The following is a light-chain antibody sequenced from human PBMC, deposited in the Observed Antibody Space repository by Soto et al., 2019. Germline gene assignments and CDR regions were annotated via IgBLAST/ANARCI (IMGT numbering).Light chain of an antibody. CDR2: EGS. CDR1: RSDVGSYNL. J-gene: IGLJ1*01. Sequence: QSALTQPASVSRFPGQSITISCTGTRSDVGSYNLVSWYQQHPGKAPKLMIYEGSRRPSGFSNRFSVSKSGNTASLTISGLQAEDEADYYCCSYAGSFYVFGTGTKVTVL. CDR3: CSYAGSFYV. V-gene: IGLV2-23*01.